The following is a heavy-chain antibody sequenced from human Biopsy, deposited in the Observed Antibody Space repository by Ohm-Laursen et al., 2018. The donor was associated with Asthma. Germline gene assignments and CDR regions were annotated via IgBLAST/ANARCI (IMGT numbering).Heavy chain of an antibody. CDR2: ISVYNGNT. D-gene: IGHD3-16*01. V-gene: IGHV1-18*01. Sequence: GASVKVSCQTSGYTFNSAGITWVRQAPGQGLEWMGWISVYNGNTKVAQKLQDRVTMITDTSTSTAYMELRSLRSDDTPVYFGAREGEDEKEEGREVGGKGTTVTVSP. J-gene: IGHJ6*04. CDR1: GYTFNSAG. CDR3: AREGEDEKEEGREV.